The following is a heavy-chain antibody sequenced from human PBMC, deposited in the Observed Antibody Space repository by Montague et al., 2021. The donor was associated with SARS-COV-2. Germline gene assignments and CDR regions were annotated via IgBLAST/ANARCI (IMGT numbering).Heavy chain of an antibody. CDR2: HSASTN. D-gene: IGHD1-26*01. J-gene: IGHJ4*02. Sequence: SETLSLTCTVSGGSISSDSYYWVRQRPSPGLEWMGNMSHSASTNSYYNPSLRSRVTISMDTSKNHFSLKVNSVTATDTAVYFCARLGSFSGWFYFDDWGQGTLVSVSS. CDR1: GGSISSDSYY. V-gene: IGHV4-59*08. CDR3: ARLGSFSGWFYFDD.